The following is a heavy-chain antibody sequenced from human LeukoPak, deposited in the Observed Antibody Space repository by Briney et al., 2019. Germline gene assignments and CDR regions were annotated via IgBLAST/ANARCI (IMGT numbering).Heavy chain of an antibody. Sequence: ASVKVSCKASAYTFTGYYMHWVRQAPGQGLEWMGWINPNSGGTNYAQKLQGRVTMTTDTSTSTAYMELRSLRSDDTAVYYCARQRITMVRGVISPPDYWGQGTLVTVSS. CDR2: INPNSGGT. J-gene: IGHJ4*02. CDR1: AYTFTGYY. D-gene: IGHD3-10*01. V-gene: IGHV1-2*02. CDR3: ARQRITMVRGVISPPDY.